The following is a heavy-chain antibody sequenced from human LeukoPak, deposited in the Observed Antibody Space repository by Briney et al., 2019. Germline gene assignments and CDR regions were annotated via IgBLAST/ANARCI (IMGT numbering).Heavy chain of an antibody. CDR3: ARAGGYYGSGSPYYYYYYMDV. D-gene: IGHD3-10*01. V-gene: IGHV4-39*07. J-gene: IGHJ6*03. Sequence: SETLSLTCSVSGDSITNINYYWGWIRQPPGKGLEWIATVYYTATTYSNPSLKSRVTISVDTSKNQFSLKLSSVTAADTAVYYCARAGGYYGSGSPYYYYYYMDVWGKGTTVTVSS. CDR1: GDSITNINYY. CDR2: VYYTATT.